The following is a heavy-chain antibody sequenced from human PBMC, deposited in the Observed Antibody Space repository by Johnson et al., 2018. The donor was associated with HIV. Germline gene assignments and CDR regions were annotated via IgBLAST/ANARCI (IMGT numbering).Heavy chain of an antibody. D-gene: IGHD6-19*01. Sequence: EVQLVESGGGLVQPVRSLRLSCAASGFTFDDYAMHWVRQAPGKGLEWVSGISGSGGSTYYADSVKGRFIISRDNSKNTLYLQMNSLRAGDTAIYYCARGGSSGWSGFLAFDIWGQGTMVTVSS. J-gene: IGHJ3*02. CDR3: ARGGSSGWSGFLAFDI. V-gene: IGHV3-23*04. CDR1: GFTFDDYA. CDR2: ISGSGGST.